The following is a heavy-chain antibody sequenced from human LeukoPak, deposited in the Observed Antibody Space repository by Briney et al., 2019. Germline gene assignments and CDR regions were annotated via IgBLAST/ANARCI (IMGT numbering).Heavy chain of an antibody. CDR3: ARDLRAVAGMNPLDY. Sequence: ASVKVSCKASGYTFTGYYMHWVRQAPGQGLEWMGWINPNSGGTNYAQKFQGRVTMTRDTSISTAYMELSRLRSDDTAVYYCARDLRAVAGMNPLDYWGQGTLVTVSS. J-gene: IGHJ4*02. D-gene: IGHD6-19*01. CDR1: GYTFTGYY. V-gene: IGHV1-2*02. CDR2: INPNSGGT.